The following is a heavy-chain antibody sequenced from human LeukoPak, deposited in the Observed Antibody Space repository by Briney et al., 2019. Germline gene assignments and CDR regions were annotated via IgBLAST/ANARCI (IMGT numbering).Heavy chain of an antibody. J-gene: IGHJ3*02. CDR1: GFTFDDYA. V-gene: IGHV3-9*01. CDR3: AKDMWAGDSSGDYGNAFDI. D-gene: IGHD3-22*01. Sequence: PGGSLRLSCAASGFTFDDYAMHWVRQAPGKGLEWVSGISWNSGSIGYADSVKGRFTISRDNAKNSLYLQMNSLRAEDTALYYCAKDMWAGDSSGDYGNAFDIWGQGTMVTVSS. CDR2: ISWNSGSI.